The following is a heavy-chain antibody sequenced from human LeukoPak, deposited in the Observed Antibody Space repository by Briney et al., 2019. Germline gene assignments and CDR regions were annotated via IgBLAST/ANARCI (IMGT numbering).Heavy chain of an antibody. D-gene: IGHD1-26*01. CDR3: ASWGATSSY. Sequence: SETLSLTCAVYGGSFSGYYWSWIRQPPGKGLEWIGEINHSGSTNYNPSLKSRVTISVDTSKNQFSLKLSSVTAADTAVYYCASWGATSSYWGQGTLVTVSS. CDR2: INHSGST. CDR1: GGSFSGYY. V-gene: IGHV4-34*01. J-gene: IGHJ4*02.